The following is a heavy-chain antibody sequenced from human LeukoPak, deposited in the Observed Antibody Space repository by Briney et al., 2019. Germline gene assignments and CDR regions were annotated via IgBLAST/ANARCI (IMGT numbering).Heavy chain of an antibody. J-gene: IGHJ5*02. Sequence: GGSLRLSCAASGFTFDDYGMSWVRQAPGKGLEWVSGINWNGGSTGYADSVKGRFTISRDNSKNTLYLLMTSLRAEDTALYYCAKEGGLQSLPYTWFDPWGQGTLVTVST. V-gene: IGHV3-20*04. CDR3: AKEGGLQSLPYTWFDP. CDR1: GFTFDDYG. CDR2: INWNGGST. D-gene: IGHD5-24*01.